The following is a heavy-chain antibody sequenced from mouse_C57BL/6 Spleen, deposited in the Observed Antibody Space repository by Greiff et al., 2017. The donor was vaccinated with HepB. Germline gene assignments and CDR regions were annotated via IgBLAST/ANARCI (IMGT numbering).Heavy chain of an antibody. CDR3: ARLGPITTVVATDY. Sequence: QVQLQQPGTELVKPGASVKLSCKASGYTFTSYWMHWVKQRPGQGLEWIGNINPSNGGTNYNEKFKSKATLTVDKSSSTAYMQLSSLTAEDSAVYYWARLGPITTVVATDYWGQGTTLTVSS. D-gene: IGHD1-1*01. J-gene: IGHJ2*01. CDR2: INPSNGGT. V-gene: IGHV1-53*01. CDR1: GYTFTSYW.